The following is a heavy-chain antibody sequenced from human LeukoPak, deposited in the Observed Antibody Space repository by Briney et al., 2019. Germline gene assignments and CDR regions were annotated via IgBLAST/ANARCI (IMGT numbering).Heavy chain of an antibody. CDR3: AREGGGSDAFDI. J-gene: IGHJ3*02. Sequence: PGGSLRLSCAASGFTFNGYAMHWVRQAPGKGLEWVAAILYDGSNKYADSVKGRFTISRDNSKNTLYLQMNSLRAEDTAVYYCAREGGGSDAFDIWGQGTMVTVSS. CDR2: ILYDGSNK. D-gene: IGHD3-16*01. CDR1: GFTFNGYA. V-gene: IGHV3-30*01.